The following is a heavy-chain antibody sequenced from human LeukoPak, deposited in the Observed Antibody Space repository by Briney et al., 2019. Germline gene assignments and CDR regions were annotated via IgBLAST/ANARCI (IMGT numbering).Heavy chain of an antibody. J-gene: IGHJ3*02. V-gene: IGHV1-8*01. D-gene: IGHD1-1*01. Sequence: GASVKVSCKASGYTFTCYDINWVRQATGQGLEWMGWMNPNSGNTGYAQKFQGRVTMTRNTSISTAYMELSSLRSEDTAVYYCASVGAGAGNPTRRGRPFVFDIGGKGTRPTVS. CDR3: ASVGAGAGNPTRRGRPFVFDI. CDR2: MNPNSGNT. CDR1: GYTFTCYD.